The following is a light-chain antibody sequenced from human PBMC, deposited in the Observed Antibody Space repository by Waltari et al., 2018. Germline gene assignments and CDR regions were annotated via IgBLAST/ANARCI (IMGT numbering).Light chain of an antibody. V-gene: IGLV2-8*01. CDR3: SSYAGGSWV. Sequence: SALTQSPSASGSPGQSVTISCTGTSSDVGGYNYVSWYQQHPGKAPKLMIYEVTKRPSGVPDRFSGSKSGNTASLTVSGLQTEDEADYYCSSYAGGSWVFGGGTKLTVL. CDR1: SSDVGGYNY. CDR2: EVT. J-gene: IGLJ3*02.